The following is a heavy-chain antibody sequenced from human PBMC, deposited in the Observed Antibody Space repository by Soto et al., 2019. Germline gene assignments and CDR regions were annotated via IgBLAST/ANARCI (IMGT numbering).Heavy chain of an antibody. J-gene: IGHJ4*02. CDR3: ARVYYYERTCSFEY. Sequence: QLQESGSGLVKPSQTLSLTCTVFDGSLSRCGYSWGWIRQPQGKGLELIVHIYQTGTTYYNPSLKSQVPVSRDWSKSQFSLKLTSATAADTAVYFCARVYYYERTCSFEYWGQGNLVTVTS. CDR2: IYQTGTT. CDR1: DGSLSRCGYS. V-gene: IGHV4-30-2*01. D-gene: IGHD3-22*01.